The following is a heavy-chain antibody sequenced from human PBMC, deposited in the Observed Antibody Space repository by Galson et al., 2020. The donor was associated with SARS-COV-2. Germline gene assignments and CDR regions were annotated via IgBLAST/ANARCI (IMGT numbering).Heavy chain of an antibody. D-gene: IGHD1-26*01. J-gene: IGHJ3*02. CDR3: AKVHNLDRYSGSSVSAFDI. Sequence: GGFLRLSCAASGFTFSSYGMHWVRQAPGKGLEWVAVISYDGSNKYYADSVKGRFTISRDNSKNTLYLQMNSLRAEDTAVYYCAKVHNLDRYSGSSVSAFDIWGQGTMVTVSS. V-gene: IGHV3-30*18. CDR2: ISYDGSNK. CDR1: GFTFSSYG.